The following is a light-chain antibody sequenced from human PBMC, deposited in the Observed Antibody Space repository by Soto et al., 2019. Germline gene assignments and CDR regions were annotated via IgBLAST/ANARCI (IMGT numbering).Light chain of an antibody. CDR2: GHN. V-gene: IGLV1-40*01. Sequence: QSVLTQPPSVSGAPGQRVTISCTGSTSNIGAGYEVHWYQQVPGTAPKLLVSGHNNRPSEVPDRFFGSKSGTSASRTITGLQAEDEADYYCQSFDSSLGGSGVFGGGTKRTVL. CDR3: QSFDSSLGGSGV. J-gene: IGLJ3*02. CDR1: TSNIGAGYE.